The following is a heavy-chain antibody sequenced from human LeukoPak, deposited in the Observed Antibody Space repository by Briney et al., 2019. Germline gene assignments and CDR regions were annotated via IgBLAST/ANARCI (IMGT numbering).Heavy chain of an antibody. V-gene: IGHV3-30*04. Sequence: PGRSLRLSCAASGSTFSSYAMHWVRQAPGKGLEWVAVISYDAKVKYYSDSVKGRFTISRDSSKNTLYLQMNSLRAEDTAVYYCARDLLVGAPDYFDYWGQGTLVTVSS. J-gene: IGHJ4*02. CDR3: ARDLLVGAPDYFDY. CDR2: ISYDAKVK. D-gene: IGHD1-26*01. CDR1: GSTFSSYA.